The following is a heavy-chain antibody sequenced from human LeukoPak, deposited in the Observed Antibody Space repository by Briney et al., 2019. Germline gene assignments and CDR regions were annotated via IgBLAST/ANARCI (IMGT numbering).Heavy chain of an antibody. J-gene: IGHJ4*02. CDR1: GFTFSSYW. CDR2: INSDGSST. CDR3: ASHPIYGSGSYPFDY. V-gene: IGHV3-74*01. D-gene: IGHD3-10*01. Sequence: GGSLRLSCAASGFTFSSYWMHWVRQAPGKGLVWVSRINSDGSSTSYADSVKGRFTISRDNAKNTLYLQMNSLRAEDTAVYYCASHPIYGSGSYPFDYWGQGTLVTVS.